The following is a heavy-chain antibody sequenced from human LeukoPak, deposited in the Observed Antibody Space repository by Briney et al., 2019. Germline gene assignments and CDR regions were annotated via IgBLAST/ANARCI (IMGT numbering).Heavy chain of an antibody. Sequence: SETLSLTCAVSGGSISSNIWWTWVRQPPGKGLEWIGEIFHSGNTNYTPSLKSRVTISVDKSKNQFSLKLSSVTAADTAVYYCASATGTTGTSDYWGQGTLVTVSS. J-gene: IGHJ4*02. V-gene: IGHV4-4*02. CDR1: GGSISSNIW. D-gene: IGHD1-1*01. CDR3: ASATGTTGTSDY. CDR2: IFHSGNT.